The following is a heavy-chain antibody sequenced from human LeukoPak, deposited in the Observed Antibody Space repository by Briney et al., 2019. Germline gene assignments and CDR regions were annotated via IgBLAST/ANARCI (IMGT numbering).Heavy chain of an antibody. Sequence: PSETLSLTCTVSGGSISSYYWSWIRQPAGKGLEWIGRIYTSGSTNYNPSLKSRVTISVDKSKNQFSLKLSSVTAADTAVYYCARDRGYYGDYGFDYWGQGTLVTVSS. CDR2: IYTSGST. D-gene: IGHD4-17*01. CDR3: ARDRGYYGDYGFDY. CDR1: GGSISSYY. J-gene: IGHJ4*02. V-gene: IGHV4-4*07.